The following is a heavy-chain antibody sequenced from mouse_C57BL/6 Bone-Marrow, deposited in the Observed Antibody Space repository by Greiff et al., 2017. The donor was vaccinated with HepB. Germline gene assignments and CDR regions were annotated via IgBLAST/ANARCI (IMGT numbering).Heavy chain of an antibody. CDR2: LSPRSGNT. D-gene: IGHD1-1*01. Sequence: VQLQESGAELARPGASVKLSCKASGYTFTSYGISWVKQRTGQGLEWIGELSPRSGNTYYNEKFKGKATLTADKSSSTAYMELRSRTSEDSAVYFCARSPSYYGSSPDYWGQGTTLTVSS. J-gene: IGHJ2*01. V-gene: IGHV1-81*01. CDR3: ARSPSYYGSSPDY. CDR1: GYTFTSYG.